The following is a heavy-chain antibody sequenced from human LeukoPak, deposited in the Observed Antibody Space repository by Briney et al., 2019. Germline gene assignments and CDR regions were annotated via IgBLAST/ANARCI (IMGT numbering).Heavy chain of an antibody. J-gene: IGHJ4*02. V-gene: IGHV3-73*01. Sequence: PGGSLRLSCAASGFTFSGSAMHWVRQASGQGLEWVGRIRGKANTYATAYAASVKGRFTISRDDSKNTAYLQMNSLKTEDAAVYYCTRGDDIVAVFDYWGQGTLVTVSS. CDR1: GFTFSGSA. CDR3: TRGDDIVAVFDY. D-gene: IGHD5-12*01. CDR2: IRGKANTYAT.